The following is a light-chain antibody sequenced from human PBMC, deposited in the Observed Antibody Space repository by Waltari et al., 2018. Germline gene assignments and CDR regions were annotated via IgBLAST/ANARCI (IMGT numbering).Light chain of an antibody. J-gene: IGLJ3*02. Sequence: QSALTQPASMSGSPGQSITVSCTGTSRHIGHYDLVSWYQQFPGKAPKLIIDECTERPSGISSRFSGSKSGNTAFLTISGLQAEDEADYHCCSYGGPSSWVFGGGTKLTVL. V-gene: IGLV2-23*01. CDR3: CSYGGPSSWV. CDR1: SRHIGHYDL. CDR2: ECT.